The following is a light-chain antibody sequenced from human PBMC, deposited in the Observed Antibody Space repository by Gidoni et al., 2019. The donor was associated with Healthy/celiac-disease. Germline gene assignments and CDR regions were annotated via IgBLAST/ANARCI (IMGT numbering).Light chain of an antibody. Sequence: DIVMTQSPRSLPVTPGEPSSISCRSSQSLLHSNGYNYLDWYLQKPGHSQQLLIYLGSNRASGVPDRFSGSGSGTDFTLKISRVEAEDVGVYYCMQALQTPQVTFGGGTKVEIK. J-gene: IGKJ4*01. CDR3: MQALQTPQVT. CDR1: QSLLHSNGYNY. CDR2: LGS. V-gene: IGKV2-28*01.